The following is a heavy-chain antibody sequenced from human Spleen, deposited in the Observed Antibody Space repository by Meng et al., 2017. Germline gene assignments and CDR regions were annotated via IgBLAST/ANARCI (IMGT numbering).Heavy chain of an antibody. CDR1: GWFFSEYY. CDR2: INHRGHI. Sequence: QVQLQRWGAGLFEPSETLSLPCVVSGWFFSEYYWSWTLQPPGKGLEWIGEINHRGHINYSSFLESRVTISVDTSQNSLSLKLRSVTAADSAVYYCARGRRVIHPDSFDNWGQGTLVTVSS. CDR3: ARGRRVIHPDSFDN. D-gene: IGHD3-10*01. V-gene: IGHV4-34*01. J-gene: IGHJ4*02.